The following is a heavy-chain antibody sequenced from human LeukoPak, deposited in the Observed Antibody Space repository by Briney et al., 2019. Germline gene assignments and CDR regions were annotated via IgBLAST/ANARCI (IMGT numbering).Heavy chain of an antibody. J-gene: IGHJ5*02. CDR3: ARGYSSSWCGNWFDP. D-gene: IGHD6-13*01. CDR1: GGSFSGYY. V-gene: IGHV4-34*01. CDR2: INHSGST. Sequence: SETLSLTCAVYGGSFSGYYWSWIRQPPGKGLEWIGEINHSGSTNYNPSLKSRVTISVDTSKNQFSLKLSSVTAADTAVYYCARGYSSSWCGNWFDPWGQGTLVTVSS.